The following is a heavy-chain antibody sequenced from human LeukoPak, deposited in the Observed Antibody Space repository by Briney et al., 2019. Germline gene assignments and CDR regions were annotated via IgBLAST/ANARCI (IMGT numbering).Heavy chain of an antibody. V-gene: IGHV4-4*07. Sequence: SETLSLTCTVSDGSISSYYWSWIRQPAGKGLEWIRRIYPSGSTNYNPSLKSRVTMSVDTSKNQFSLKLSSVTVADTAVYYCARTSSTSWSYGMDVWGQGTTVTVSS. J-gene: IGHJ6*02. CDR3: ARTSSTSWSYGMDV. CDR1: DGSISSYY. CDR2: IYPSGST. D-gene: IGHD6-13*01.